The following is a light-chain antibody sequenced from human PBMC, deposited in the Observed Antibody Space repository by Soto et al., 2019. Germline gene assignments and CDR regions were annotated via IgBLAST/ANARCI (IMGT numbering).Light chain of an antibody. CDR3: ALYMGTGIWV. V-gene: IGLV8-61*01. CDR1: SGSVSTSYY. CDR2: STT. J-gene: IGLJ3*02. Sequence: QAVVTQNPSFSVSPGGTVTLTCGLSSGSVSTSYYPSWYQQTPGQAPRTLIYSTTTRSSGVPDRFSGSILENTAALTITGAQADDESVYYCALYMGTGIWVFGGGTKLTVL.